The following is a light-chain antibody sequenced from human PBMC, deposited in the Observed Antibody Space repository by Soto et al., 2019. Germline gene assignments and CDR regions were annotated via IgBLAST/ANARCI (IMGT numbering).Light chain of an antibody. J-gene: IGKJ1*01. Sequence: EIVLTQSPATLSLSPGERATLSCRSSQSVSSYLAWYQQKPGQAPRLLMYEASTRATGIPARFSGGGSGTDFTLTISRLEPEDFAVYYCQQYGRSPPWTFGQGTKVDI. V-gene: IGKV3-20*01. CDR2: EAS. CDR3: QQYGRSPPWT. CDR1: QSVSSY.